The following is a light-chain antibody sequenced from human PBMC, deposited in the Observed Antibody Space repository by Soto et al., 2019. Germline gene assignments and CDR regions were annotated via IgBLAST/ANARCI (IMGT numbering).Light chain of an antibody. J-gene: IGKJ1*01. CDR1: QSISSY. CDR2: AAS. Sequence: DIQMTQSPSSLSASVGDRVTITCRASQSISSYLNWYQQKPGKAPKLLIYAASSLQSGVPSRFSGSGSGTDFTLTISSLQPEDFATYYCQQNSSTPWTFGQGTKV. V-gene: IGKV1-39*01. CDR3: QQNSSTPWT.